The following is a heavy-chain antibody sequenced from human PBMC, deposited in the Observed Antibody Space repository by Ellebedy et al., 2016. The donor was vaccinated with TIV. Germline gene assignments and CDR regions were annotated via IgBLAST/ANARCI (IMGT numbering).Heavy chain of an antibody. CDR1: GFTFSSSS. CDR3: AGSTTITTMPY. J-gene: IGHJ4*02. CDR2: ISSSRSTI. Sequence: GESLKISCAASGFTFSSSSMNWVRQAPGKGLEWVSYISSSRSTIYYADSVKGRFTISRDNSKNTLYLHMTSLRAEDTAVYYCAGSTTITTMPYWGQGTLVTVSS. D-gene: IGHD4-11*01. V-gene: IGHV3-48*01.